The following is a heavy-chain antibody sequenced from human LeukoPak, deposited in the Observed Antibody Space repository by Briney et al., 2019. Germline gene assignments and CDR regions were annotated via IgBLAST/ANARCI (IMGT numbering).Heavy chain of an antibody. Sequence: GGSLRLSCAASGFTFDDYAMHWVRQAPGQGLEWVSLISGDGGSTYYADSVKGRFTISRDNSKNSLYLQMSSLRTEDTALYYCAKDIDYCGGDCYSANWFDPWGQGTLVTVSS. CDR2: ISGDGGST. D-gene: IGHD2-21*02. V-gene: IGHV3-43*02. CDR3: AKDIDYCGGDCYSANWFDP. CDR1: GFTFDDYA. J-gene: IGHJ5*02.